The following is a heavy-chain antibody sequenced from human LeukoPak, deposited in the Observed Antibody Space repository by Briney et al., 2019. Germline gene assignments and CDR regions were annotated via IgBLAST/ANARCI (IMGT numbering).Heavy chain of an antibody. D-gene: IGHD1-7*01. Sequence: GRSLRLSCAASGFTFSSYAMHWVRQAPGKGLEWVAVISYDGSNKYYADSVKGRFTISRDNAKNSLYLQMNSLRAEDTAVYYCARDIMELRGPDAFDIWGQGTMVTVSS. CDR2: ISYDGSNK. J-gene: IGHJ3*02. CDR1: GFTFSSYA. CDR3: ARDIMELRGPDAFDI. V-gene: IGHV3-30-3*01.